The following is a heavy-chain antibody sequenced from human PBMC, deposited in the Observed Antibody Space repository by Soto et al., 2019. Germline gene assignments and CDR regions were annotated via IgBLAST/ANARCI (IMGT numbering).Heavy chain of an antibody. D-gene: IGHD3-22*01. Sequence: EVQLVESGGGLVQPGVPLRLSCAASGFTLIDHYIDWVRQAPGHALEWVGRARGKAQGYTTEYAASVKGRLFTSRDDSKHSVYLQMNSMKTEDTAVYYCVRATYFSSSSGDPRCVDYWGQGTLVTVSS. CDR1: GFTLIDHY. J-gene: IGHJ4*02. V-gene: IGHV3-72*01. CDR3: VRATYFSSSSGDPRCVDY. CDR2: ARGKAQGYTT.